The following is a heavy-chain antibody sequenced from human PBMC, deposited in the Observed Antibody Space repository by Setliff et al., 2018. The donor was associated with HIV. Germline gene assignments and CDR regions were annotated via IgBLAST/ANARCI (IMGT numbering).Heavy chain of an antibody. D-gene: IGHD5-12*01. CDR3: ARWMDGGYQFSYYFDY. J-gene: IGHJ4*02. Sequence: SETLSLTCTVSGGSISSGSYYWSWIRQPAGKGLEWIGHIYTSGSTNYNPSLKSRVTISVDTSKNQFSLKLSSVTAADTAVYYCARWMDGGYQFSYYFDYWGQGTLVTVSS. CDR1: GGSISSGSYY. V-gene: IGHV4-61*09. CDR2: IYTSGST.